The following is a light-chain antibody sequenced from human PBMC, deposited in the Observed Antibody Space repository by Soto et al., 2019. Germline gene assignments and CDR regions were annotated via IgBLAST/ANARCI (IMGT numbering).Light chain of an antibody. J-gene: IGKJ4*01. Sequence: DIQMTQSPSSLSASVGDRVTITCQASQGISKFLNWNQQKPGKAPKLLIFDASDLETGVPSRFSGHRSGADFSFTISSLQPEDIATYYCQQYDNYPLTFGGGTKVDIK. CDR3: QQYDNYPLT. CDR2: DAS. V-gene: IGKV1-33*01. CDR1: QGISKF.